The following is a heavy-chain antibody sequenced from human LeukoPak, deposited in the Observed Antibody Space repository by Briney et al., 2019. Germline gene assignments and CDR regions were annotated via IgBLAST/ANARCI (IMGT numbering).Heavy chain of an antibody. V-gene: IGHV3-7*03. J-gene: IGHJ4*02. CDR1: GFTLSSYW. CDR2: IKQDGSEK. D-gene: IGHD3-16*01. CDR3: ARDMPFGGY. Sequence: PGGSLRLSCAASGFTLSSYWMSWVRQAPGKGLEWVANIKQDGSEKNYVDSVKGRFTISRDNAKNSLYLQMNSLRAEDTAVYYCARDMPFGGYWGQGTLVTVSS.